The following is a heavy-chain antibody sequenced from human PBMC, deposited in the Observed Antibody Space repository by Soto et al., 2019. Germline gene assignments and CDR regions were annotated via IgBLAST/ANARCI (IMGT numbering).Heavy chain of an antibody. J-gene: IGHJ6*02. CDR3: AREENGDSSSWSRSYYYGMDV. D-gene: IGHD6-13*01. CDR1: GGTFSSYA. CDR2: IIPIFGTA. V-gene: IGHV1-69*13. Sequence: RASVKVSCKASGGTFSSYAISWVRQAPGQGLEWMGGIIPIFGTANYAQKFQGRVTITADESTSTAYMELSSLRSEDTAVYYCAREENGDSSSWSRSYYYGMDVWGQGTTVTVSS.